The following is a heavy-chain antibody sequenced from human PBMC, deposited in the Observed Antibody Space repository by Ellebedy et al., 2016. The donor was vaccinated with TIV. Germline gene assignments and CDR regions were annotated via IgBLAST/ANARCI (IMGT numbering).Heavy chain of an antibody. CDR3: ARRGYNYEYEFAH. CDR1: GFTFGGSA. CDR2: VSSSVDNT. Sequence: PGGSLRLSGVASGFTFGGSAMSWVRQAPGKGREWVSTVSSSVDNTDYADSVKGRFTIARDNTKKLLYLQVRSLRAEDTAVYYCARRGYNYEYEFAHWGQGTLVTVSS. J-gene: IGHJ4*02. V-gene: IGHV3-23*01. D-gene: IGHD5-18*01.